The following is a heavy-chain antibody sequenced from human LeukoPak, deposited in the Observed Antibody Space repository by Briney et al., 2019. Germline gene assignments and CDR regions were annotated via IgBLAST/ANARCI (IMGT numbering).Heavy chain of an antibody. J-gene: IGHJ3*02. Sequence: SETLSLTCTVSGGSISSYYWSWIRQPPGKGLEWIGYIYYGGSTNYNPSLKSRVTISVDTSKNQFSLKLSSVTAADTAVYYCARAPNRDGAFDIWGQGTMVTVSS. V-gene: IGHV4-59*01. CDR3: ARAPNRDGAFDI. CDR1: GGSISSYY. D-gene: IGHD5-24*01. CDR2: IYYGGST.